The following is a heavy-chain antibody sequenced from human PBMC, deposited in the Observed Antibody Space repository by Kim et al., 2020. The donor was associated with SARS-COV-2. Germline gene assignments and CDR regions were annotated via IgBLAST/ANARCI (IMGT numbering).Heavy chain of an antibody. J-gene: IGHJ4*02. V-gene: IGHV4-59*01. D-gene: IGHD1-26*01. Sequence: PSLKSRVTISVDPSKNQFSLKLSSVTAADTAVYYCARAGGYSGSYHLDYWGQGTLVTVSS. CDR3: ARAGGYSGSYHLDY.